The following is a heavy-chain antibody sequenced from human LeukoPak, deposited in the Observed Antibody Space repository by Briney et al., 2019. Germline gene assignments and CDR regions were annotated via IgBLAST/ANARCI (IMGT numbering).Heavy chain of an antibody. D-gene: IGHD5-12*01. V-gene: IGHV4-31*03. CDR3: ARDRGSGLRFGWFDP. CDR1: GGSISSGGYY. Sequence: SETLSLTCTVSGGSISSGGYYWSWIRQHPGKGLEWIGYIYYSGSTYYNPSLESRVTISVDTSKNQFSLKLSSVTAADTAVYYCARDRGSGLRFGWFDPWGQGTLVTVSS. J-gene: IGHJ5*02. CDR2: IYYSGST.